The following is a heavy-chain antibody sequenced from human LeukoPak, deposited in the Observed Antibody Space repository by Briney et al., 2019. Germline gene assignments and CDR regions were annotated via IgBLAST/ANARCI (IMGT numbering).Heavy chain of an antibody. CDR3: ATIAYGDLDYYSGMDV. Sequence: GASVKVSCKVSGYTLTELSMHWVRQAPGKGLEWRGGFDPEDGETIYAQKFQGRVTMTEDTSTDPAYMELSSLRSEDTAVYYCATIAYGDLDYYSGMDVWGQGTTVTVSS. J-gene: IGHJ6*02. CDR1: GYTLTELS. D-gene: IGHD4-17*01. V-gene: IGHV1-24*01. CDR2: FDPEDGET.